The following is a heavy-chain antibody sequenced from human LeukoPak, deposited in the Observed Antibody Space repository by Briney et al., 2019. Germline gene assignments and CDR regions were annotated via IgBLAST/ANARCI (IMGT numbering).Heavy chain of an antibody. V-gene: IGHV3-30*02. CDR3: ARSYSSTPQYYYYYYMDV. CDR1: GFTFSSYG. Sequence: GGSLRLSCAASGFTFSSYGMHWVRQAPGKGLEWVAFIRYDGSNKYYADSVKGRFSISRDNSKNTLYLQMNSLRAEDTAVYYCARSYSSTPQYYYYYYMDVWGKGTTVTVSS. CDR2: IRYDGSNK. D-gene: IGHD6-13*01. J-gene: IGHJ6*03.